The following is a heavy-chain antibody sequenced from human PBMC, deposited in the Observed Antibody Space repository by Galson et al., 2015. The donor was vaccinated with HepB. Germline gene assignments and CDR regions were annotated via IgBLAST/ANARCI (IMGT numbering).Heavy chain of an antibody. D-gene: IGHD1-26*01. CDR1: GFTFSSYS. V-gene: IGHV3-21*01. CDR3: ARPIVGATRGDY. Sequence: SLRLSCAASGFTFSSYSMNWVRQAPGKGLEWVSSISSSGSYIYYADSVKGRFTISRDNAKNSLYLQMNSLRAEDTAVYYCARPIVGATRGDYWGQGTLVTVSS. CDR2: ISSSGSYI. J-gene: IGHJ4*02.